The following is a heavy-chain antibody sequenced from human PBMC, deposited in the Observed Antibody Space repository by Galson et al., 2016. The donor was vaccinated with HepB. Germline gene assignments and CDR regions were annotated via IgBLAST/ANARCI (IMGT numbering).Heavy chain of an antibody. CDR3: ARAEISGQNYYYGVDV. CDR1: GGTFITHG. J-gene: IGHJ6*02. V-gene: IGHV1-69*10. CDR2: IIPLTGIP. D-gene: IGHD3/OR15-3a*01. Sequence: SVKVSCKASGGTFITHGISWVRQAPGQGLEWMGAIIPLTGIPNYAQKFQGRLTITADKSTTTAHMELSSLRSEDTAVYYCARAEISGQNYYYGVDVWGQGTTGTVSS.